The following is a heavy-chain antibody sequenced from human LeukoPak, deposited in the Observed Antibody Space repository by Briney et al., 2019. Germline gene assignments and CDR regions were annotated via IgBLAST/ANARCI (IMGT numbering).Heavy chain of an antibody. CDR2: IIPIFGTA. D-gene: IGHD2-2*01. V-gene: IGHV1-69*05. J-gene: IGHJ4*02. Sequence: SVKVSCKASGYTFTSYGISWVRQAPGQGLEWMGGIIPIFGTANYAQKFQGRVTITTDESTSTAYMELSSLRSEDTAVYYCASCSSTSCLNWGQGTLVTVSS. CDR3: ASCSSTSCLN. CDR1: GYTFTSYG.